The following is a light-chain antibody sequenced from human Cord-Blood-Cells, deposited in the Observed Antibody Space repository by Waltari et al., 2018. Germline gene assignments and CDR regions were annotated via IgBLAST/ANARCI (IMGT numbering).Light chain of an antibody. CDR3: MQALQTPLT. Sequence: DIVMTQSPLSLPVPPGEPASISCRSSQSLLHSNGYNYLDWYLQKPGQSPQLLIYLGSNRASGVADRFSGSGSGTDFTLKISRVEAEDVGVYYCMQALQTPLTFGGGTKVEI. CDR2: LGS. CDR1: QSLLHSNGYNY. J-gene: IGKJ4*01. V-gene: IGKV2-28*01.